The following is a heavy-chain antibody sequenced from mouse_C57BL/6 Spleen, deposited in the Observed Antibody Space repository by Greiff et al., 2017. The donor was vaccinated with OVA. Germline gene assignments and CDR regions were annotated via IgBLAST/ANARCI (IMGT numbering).Heavy chain of an antibody. CDR2: INPSNGGT. CDR3: ARVRFYSNYFDY. D-gene: IGHD2-5*01. CDR1: GYTFTSYW. J-gene: IGHJ2*01. V-gene: IGHV1-53*01. Sequence: QVQLQQPGAELVKPGASVKLSCKASGYTFTSYWMHWVKQRPGQGLEWIGNINPSNGGTNYNEKFKSKDTMTVDKSSSTAYMQISSLTSEDTAVYYWARVRFYSNYFDYWGQGTTLTVSS.